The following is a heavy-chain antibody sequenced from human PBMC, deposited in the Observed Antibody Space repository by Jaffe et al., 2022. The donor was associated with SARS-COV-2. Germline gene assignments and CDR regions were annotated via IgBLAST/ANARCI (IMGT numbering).Heavy chain of an antibody. CDR3: ARDAPGSGSYSY. Sequence: QVQLQESGPGLVKPSETLSLTCTVSGGSISSYYWSWIRQPPGKGLEWIGYIYYSGSTNYNPSLKSRVTISVDTSKNQFSLKLSSVTAADTAVYYCARDAPGSGSYSYWGQGTLVTVSS. CDR1: GGSISSYY. J-gene: IGHJ4*02. CDR2: IYYSGST. D-gene: IGHD1-26*01. V-gene: IGHV4-59*01.